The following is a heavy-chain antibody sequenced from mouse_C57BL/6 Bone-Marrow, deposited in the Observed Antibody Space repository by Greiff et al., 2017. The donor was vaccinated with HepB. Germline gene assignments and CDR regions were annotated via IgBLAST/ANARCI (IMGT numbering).Heavy chain of an antibody. D-gene: IGHD2-1*01. Sequence: VKLQESGAELARPGASVKLSCKASGYTFTSYGISWVKQRTGQGLEWIGEIYPRSGNTYYNEKFKGKATLTADKSSSTAYMELRSLTSEDSAVYVCAMIYYGNSAWFAYWGQGTLVTVSA. CDR1: GYTFTSYG. CDR3: AMIYYGNSAWFAY. J-gene: IGHJ3*01. V-gene: IGHV1-81*01. CDR2: IYPRSGNT.